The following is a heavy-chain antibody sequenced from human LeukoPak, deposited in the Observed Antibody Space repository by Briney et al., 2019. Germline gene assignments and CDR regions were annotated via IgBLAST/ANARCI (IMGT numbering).Heavy chain of an antibody. CDR3: ARDCVAYSGYYYGMDV. V-gene: IGHV1-2*02. CDR1: GYTFTGYY. D-gene: IGHD5-12*01. J-gene: IGHJ6*02. Sequence: ASVKVSCKASGYTFTGYYMHWVRQAPGQGLEWMGWINPNSGGTNYAQKFQGRVTMTRDTSISTAYMELSGLRSDDTAVYYCARDCVAYSGYYYGMDVWGQGTTVTVSS. CDR2: INPNSGGT.